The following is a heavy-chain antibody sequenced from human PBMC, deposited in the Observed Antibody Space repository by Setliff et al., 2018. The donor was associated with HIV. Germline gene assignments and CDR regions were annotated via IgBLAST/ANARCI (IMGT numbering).Heavy chain of an antibody. J-gene: IGHJ4*02. CDR3: ASGGHRLHDY. D-gene: IGHD1-26*01. V-gene: IGHV4-39*07. CDR1: GGSISSSSYY. Sequence: PSETLSLTCTVSGGSISSSSYYWGWIRQPPGKGLEWIGTIYYSGGTYYKSSLKSRPIISLDTSKNQFSLNLRSVTAADTAVYFCASGGHRLHDYWGQGSLVTVSS. CDR2: IYYSGGT.